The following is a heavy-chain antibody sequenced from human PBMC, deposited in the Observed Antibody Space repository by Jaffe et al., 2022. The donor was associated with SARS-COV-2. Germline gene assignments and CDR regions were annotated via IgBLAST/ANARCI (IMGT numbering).Heavy chain of an antibody. CDR1: GYTFTSYG. V-gene: IGHV1-18*01. CDR3: ARDGPIDLGMVWAARSYNWFDP. J-gene: IGHJ5*02. D-gene: IGHD2-8*01. Sequence: QVQLVQSGAEVKKPGASVKVSCKASGYTFTSYGISWVRQAPGQGLEWMGWISAYNGNTNYAQKLQGRVTMTTDTSTSTAYMELRSLRSDDTAVYYCARDGPIDLGMVWAARSYNWFDPWGQGTLVTVSS. CDR2: ISAYNGNT.